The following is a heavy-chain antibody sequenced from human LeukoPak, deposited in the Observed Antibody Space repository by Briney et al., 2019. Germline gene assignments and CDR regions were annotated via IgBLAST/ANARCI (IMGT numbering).Heavy chain of an antibody. CDR1: GDSVSINSAA. V-gene: IGHV6-1*01. J-gene: IGHJ4*02. CDR2: TSYRSKWYN. CDR3: ARAYGGSLDY. D-gene: IGHD4-23*01. Sequence: SPTLSLTFAISGDSVSINSAAWNWIRQSPSRGLEWLGRTSYRSKWYNDYGVSVKSRLTINPDTSKNQFSLQLNSVTPEDTAVYYCARAYGGSLDYGGQGTLVTVSS.